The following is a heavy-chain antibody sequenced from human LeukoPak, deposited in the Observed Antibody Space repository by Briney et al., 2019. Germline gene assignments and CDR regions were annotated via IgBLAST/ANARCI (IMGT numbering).Heavy chain of an antibody. Sequence: ASVKVSCKASGYTFTSYYMHWVRQAPGQGLEWMGRINPNSGGTNYAQKFQGRVTMTRDTSISTAYMELSRLRSDDTAVYYCASQAASYNWFDPWGQGTLVTVSS. CDR1: GYTFTSYY. D-gene: IGHD2-15*01. J-gene: IGHJ5*02. V-gene: IGHV1-2*06. CDR2: INPNSGGT. CDR3: ASQAASYNWFDP.